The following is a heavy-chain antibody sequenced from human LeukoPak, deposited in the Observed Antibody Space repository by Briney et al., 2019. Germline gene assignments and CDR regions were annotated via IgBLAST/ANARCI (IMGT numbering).Heavy chain of an antibody. J-gene: IGHJ4*02. Sequence: SETLSLTCTVSGGSISSYFWSWIRQPPRKGLEWIGYIYYSGSTNYNPSLKSRVTISVDTSKNQFSLNLNSVTAADTAVYYCARDSWGVFDYWGQGTLVTVSS. CDR3: ARDSWGVFDY. CDR1: GGSISSYF. D-gene: IGHD3-16*01. V-gene: IGHV4-59*01. CDR2: IYYSGST.